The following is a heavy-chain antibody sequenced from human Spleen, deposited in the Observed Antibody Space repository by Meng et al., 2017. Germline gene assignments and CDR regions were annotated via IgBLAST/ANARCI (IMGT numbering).Heavy chain of an antibody. CDR2: INHSGST. Sequence: VQLQQWGAGLLKPSETLSLTCFVSGGSLSDYDWSWIRQPPGKGLEWIGEINHSGSTNYNPSLESRATISVDTSQNNLSLKLSSVTAADSAVYYCARGPTTMAHDFDYWGQGTLVTVSS. D-gene: IGHD4-11*01. CDR3: ARGPTTMAHDFDY. J-gene: IGHJ4*02. V-gene: IGHV4-34*01. CDR1: GGSLSDYD.